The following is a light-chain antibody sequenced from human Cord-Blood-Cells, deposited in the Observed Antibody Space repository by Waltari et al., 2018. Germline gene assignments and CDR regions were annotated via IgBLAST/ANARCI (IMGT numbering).Light chain of an antibody. CDR2: GNS. V-gene: IGLV1-40*01. CDR3: QSYDSSLSGSV. Sequence: QSVLPHPPSVSGAPGQRVTIPCTGSSPNIAAAYDLHSYQQLPGTAPKLPSYGNSNRPSGVPDRFSCSKSGTSASLAITGLQAEDEADYYCQSYDSSLSGSVFGTGTKVTVL. J-gene: IGLJ1*01. CDR1: SPNIAAAYD.